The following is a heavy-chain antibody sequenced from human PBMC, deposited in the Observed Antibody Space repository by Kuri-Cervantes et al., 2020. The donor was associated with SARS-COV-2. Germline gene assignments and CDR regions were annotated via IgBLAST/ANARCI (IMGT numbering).Heavy chain of an antibody. D-gene: IGHD6-19*01. CDR1: GGTFSSYT. Sequence: SVKVSCKASGGTFSSYTISWVRQAPGQGLEWMGSIIPVFGTAFYAQKFRDRVTLTADESTRTAYMDLSSLRSEDTAVYYCGRIAMAGPFDYWGQGTLVTVSS. V-gene: IGHV1-69*13. CDR2: IIPVFGTA. J-gene: IGHJ4*02. CDR3: GRIAMAGPFDY.